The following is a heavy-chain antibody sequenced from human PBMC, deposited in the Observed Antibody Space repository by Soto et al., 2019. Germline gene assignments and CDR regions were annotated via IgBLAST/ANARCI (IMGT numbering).Heavy chain of an antibody. J-gene: IGHJ4*02. CDR2: IDPSDSQT. CDR1: GYSFSCYW. V-gene: IGHV5-10-1*01. Sequence: GESLKISCKVSGYSFSCYWITWVRQKPGKGLEWMGRIDPSDSQTYYSPSFRGHVTISANKSITTVFLQWSSLRASDTAMYYCERTIYDSDNGTNLNYYFDSRGQGTPVTVSS. D-gene: IGHD3-22*01. CDR3: ERTIYDSDNGTNLNYYFDS.